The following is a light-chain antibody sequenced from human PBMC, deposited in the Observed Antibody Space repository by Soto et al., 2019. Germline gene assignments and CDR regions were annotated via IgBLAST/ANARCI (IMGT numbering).Light chain of an antibody. J-gene: IGKJ5*01. CDR1: QSFSGSY. V-gene: IGKV3-20*01. CDR3: QHYGSSLPIT. Sequence: EIVLTQSPGTLSLSPGERATLSCRASQSFSGSYLAWYQQKPGQAPRLLIYGASRRATGIPDRFSCSGSGTDFTLTISRLEREDFAVYYCQHYGSSLPITFGQGTRLEIK. CDR2: GAS.